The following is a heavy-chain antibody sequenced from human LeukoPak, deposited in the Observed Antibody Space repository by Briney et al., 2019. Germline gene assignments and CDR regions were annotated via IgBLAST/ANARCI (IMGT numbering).Heavy chain of an antibody. J-gene: IGHJ5*02. CDR3: ARGRGRGSYKDWFDP. V-gene: IGHV1-8*01. D-gene: IGHD1-26*01. CDR1: GYTFTSYD. CDR2: MNPNSGNT. Sequence: ASVKVSGKASGYTFTSYDINWVRQATGQGLEWMGWMNPNSGNTGYAQKFQGRVAMTRNTSISTAYMELSSLRSEDTAVYYCARGRGRGSYKDWFDPWGQGTLVTVSS.